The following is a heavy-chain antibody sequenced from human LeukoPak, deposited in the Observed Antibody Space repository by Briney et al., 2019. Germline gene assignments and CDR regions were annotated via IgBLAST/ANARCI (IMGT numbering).Heavy chain of an antibody. CDR2: IREERGQE. CDR3: ASLDTAKQPLANH. V-gene: IGHV3-7*03. CDR1: GLTVSNHW. D-gene: IGHD5-18*01. J-gene: IGHJ5*02. Sequence: GGSLRLSCVASGLTVSNHWMSWVRQAPGKGLEWVANIREERGQEYYVDSVKGRFTISTNSAKNSLYLQMNTLRVEDTAMYYCASLDTAKQPLANHWGQGTLVTVSS.